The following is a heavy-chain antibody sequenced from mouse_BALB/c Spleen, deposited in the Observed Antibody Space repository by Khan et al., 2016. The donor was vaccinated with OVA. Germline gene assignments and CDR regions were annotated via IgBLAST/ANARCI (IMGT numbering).Heavy chain of an antibody. V-gene: IGHV5-6*01. CDR1: GFTFSSYG. CDR3: ARFITTATGDYYGMDY. CDR2: ISSGGIYT. J-gene: IGHJ4*01. Sequence: EMQLQESGGDLVKPGGSLKLSCAASGFTFSSYGMSWIRQTPDKRLEWVATISSGGIYTYYPDSVKGRFTISRDNAKNTLYLQMSSLKSEDTALYYCARFITTATGDYYGMDYWGQGTSVTVSS. D-gene: IGHD1-2*01.